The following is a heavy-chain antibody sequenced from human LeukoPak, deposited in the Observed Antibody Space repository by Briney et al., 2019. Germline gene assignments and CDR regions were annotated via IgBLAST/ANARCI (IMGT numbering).Heavy chain of an antibody. CDR1: GYTFTSYD. CDR3: ARGLYYYYMDD. J-gene: IGHJ6*03. CDR2: MNPNSGNT. V-gene: IGHV1-8*01. Sequence: ASVKVSCKASGYTFTSYDINWVRQATGQGLEWMGWMNPNSGNTCYAQKFQGRVTMTRNTSISTAYMELSSLRSEDTAVSYCARGLYYYYMDDWGKGTTVTVSS.